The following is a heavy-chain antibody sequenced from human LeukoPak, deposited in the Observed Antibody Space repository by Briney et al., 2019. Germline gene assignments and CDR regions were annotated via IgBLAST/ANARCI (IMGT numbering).Heavy chain of an antibody. D-gene: IGHD2-15*01. CDR2: IGTIGDT. CDR3: AREESARRIHALHT. V-gene: IGHV3-13*01. J-gene: IGHJ5*02. CDR1: GFTFSSSD. Sequence: GGSLRLSCAASGFTFSSSDMHWVRQPTGKGLEWVSAIGTIGDTYYPGSVKGRFTISRDNSKNTLYLQMNTLRPEDTAVYYCAREESARRIHALHTWGQGTLVTVSA.